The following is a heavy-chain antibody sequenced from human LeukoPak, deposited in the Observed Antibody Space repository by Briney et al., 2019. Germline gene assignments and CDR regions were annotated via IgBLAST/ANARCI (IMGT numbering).Heavy chain of an antibody. CDR2: IIPIFGTA. D-gene: IGHD5-18*01. CDR3: ARGVGYSYGYIDYYMDV. Sequence: SVKVSCKASGGTFSSYAISWVRHAPGQGFEWMGWIIPIFGTANYAQKFQGRVTSTTDASTSTTYMELSSLRSEDRAVYYCARGVGYSYGYIDYYMDVWGKGTTVTVSS. J-gene: IGHJ6*03. V-gene: IGHV1-69*05. CDR1: GGTFSSYA.